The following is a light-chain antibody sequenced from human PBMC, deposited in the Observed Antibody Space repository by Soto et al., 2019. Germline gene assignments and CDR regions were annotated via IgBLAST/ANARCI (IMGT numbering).Light chain of an antibody. V-gene: IGKV1-13*02. CDR3: QQFNSYPLT. J-gene: IGKJ4*01. Sequence: AIQLTQSPSSLSASIGDRVTITCRASQGVSSSLAWFQQKPGKGPKILIYDASTLESGVPSRFSGSGSGTDFTLTISSLQHEDFAAYYCQQFNSYPLTFGGGTKVEIK. CDR2: DAS. CDR1: QGVSSS.